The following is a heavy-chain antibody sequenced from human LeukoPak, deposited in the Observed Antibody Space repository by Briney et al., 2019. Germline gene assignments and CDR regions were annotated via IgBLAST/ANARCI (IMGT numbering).Heavy chain of an antibody. V-gene: IGHV3-7*01. CDR2: IKQDGSQR. Sequence: GGSLRLSCTASGFTFSDYWMTWVRQAPGKGPEWVANIKQDGSQRYYVDSVRGRFTISRDNAKNSLFLQMNGLGAEDTGVYYCARRGGSSSRRSPIDYWGQGTLVTVSS. J-gene: IGHJ4*02. D-gene: IGHD6-6*01. CDR3: ARRGGSSSRRSPIDY. CDR1: GFTFSDYW.